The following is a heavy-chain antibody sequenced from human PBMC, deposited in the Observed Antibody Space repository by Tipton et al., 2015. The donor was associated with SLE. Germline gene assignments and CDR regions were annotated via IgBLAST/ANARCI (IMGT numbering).Heavy chain of an antibody. V-gene: IGHV3-11*04. Sequence: SLRLSCAASGFRVTDYYMTWIRQAPGKGLEWVSYISGSGYSKHYADSVKGRFTISRDNAKNSLYLQMNSLRAEDTAVYYCAVEMATIRAFDIWGQGKMVTVSS. CDR3: AVEMATIRAFDI. J-gene: IGHJ3*02. CDR1: GFRVTDYY. CDR2: ISGSGYSK. D-gene: IGHD5-24*01.